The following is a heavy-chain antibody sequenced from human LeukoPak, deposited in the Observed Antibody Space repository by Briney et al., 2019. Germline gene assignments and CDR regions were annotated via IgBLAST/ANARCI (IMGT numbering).Heavy chain of an antibody. CDR2: ISWNSGSI. CDR1: GFTFDDYA. CDR3: AKDRGLYDILTGFDY. D-gene: IGHD3-9*01. J-gene: IGHJ4*02. V-gene: IGHV3-9*01. Sequence: GGSLRLSCAASGFTFDDYAMHWVRQAPGKGLEWVSGISWNSGSIGYADSVKGRFTISRDNAKNSLYLQMNSLRAEDTALYYYAKDRGLYDILTGFDYWGEGTLVTVSS.